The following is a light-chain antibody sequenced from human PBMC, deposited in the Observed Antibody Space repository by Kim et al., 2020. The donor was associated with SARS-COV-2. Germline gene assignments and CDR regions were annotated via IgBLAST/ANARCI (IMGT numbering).Light chain of an antibody. CDR2: GAS. CDR3: QHYDGSLWT. CDR1: QSISNNY. V-gene: IGKV3-20*01. Sequence: SPGERATLSCRASQSISNNYLAWYQQKPGQAPRRLIYGASNRATGIPDRFSGSGSGTDFTLTISGLDPEDFTVYYCQHYDGSLWTFGQGTKVDIK. J-gene: IGKJ1*01.